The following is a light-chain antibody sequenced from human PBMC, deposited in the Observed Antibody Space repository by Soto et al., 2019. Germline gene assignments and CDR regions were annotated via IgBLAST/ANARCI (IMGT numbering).Light chain of an antibody. Sequence: EIVLSQSPATLSLSPGDKATLSCRASPSVSSYLAWYQQKPGQAPRLLMYDASIRATGILARFSGTGSERGFTLTITSLEPEDFAVYYCQQRSNWPWTFGQGTKVEIK. CDR2: DAS. CDR3: QQRSNWPWT. V-gene: IGKV3-11*02. CDR1: PSVSSY. J-gene: IGKJ1*01.